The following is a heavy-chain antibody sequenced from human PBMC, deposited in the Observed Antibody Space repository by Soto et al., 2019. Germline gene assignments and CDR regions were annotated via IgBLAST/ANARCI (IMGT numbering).Heavy chain of an antibody. V-gene: IGHV3-30-3*01. D-gene: IGHD3-10*01. CDR1: GFTFSSYA. CDR2: ISYDGSNK. Sequence: GGSLRLSCAASGFTFSSYAMHWVRQAPGKGLEWVAVISYDGSNKYYADSVKGRFTISRDNSKNTLYLQMNSLRAEDTAVYYCARDPFYYGSGSYRAFGSGYFDYWGQGTLVTVSS. CDR3: ARDPFYYGSGSYRAFGSGYFDY. J-gene: IGHJ4*02.